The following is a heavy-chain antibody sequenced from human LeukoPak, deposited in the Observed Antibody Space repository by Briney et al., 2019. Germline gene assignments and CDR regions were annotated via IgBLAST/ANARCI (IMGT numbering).Heavy chain of an antibody. CDR3: ARGSLSGVPAAMAYFDY. J-gene: IGHJ4*02. Sequence: SETLSLTCAVYGGSLSAYYWSWIRKPPGKGLEWLGEINHSGSTNYNPSLKSRVTISVDTSKNQFSLKLSSVTAADTAVYYCARGSLSGVPAAMAYFDYWGQGTLVTVSS. CDR2: INHSGST. V-gene: IGHV4-34*01. D-gene: IGHD2-2*01. CDR1: GGSLSAYY.